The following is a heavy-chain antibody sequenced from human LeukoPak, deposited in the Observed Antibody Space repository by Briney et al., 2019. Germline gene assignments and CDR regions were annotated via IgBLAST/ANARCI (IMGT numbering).Heavy chain of an antibody. J-gene: IGHJ5*02. CDR2: IYSSGST. CDR3: AKNYYASGTNWFDP. CDR1: GDSISSYY. Sequence: SETLSLTCTVSGDSISSYYWGWIRQSAGKGLEWIGRIYSSGSTTYNPSLKSRVTMSVDTSKNQFSLKLSSVTAADTAIYFCAKNYYASGTNWFDPWGQGTLVTVSS. D-gene: IGHD3-10*01. V-gene: IGHV4-4*07.